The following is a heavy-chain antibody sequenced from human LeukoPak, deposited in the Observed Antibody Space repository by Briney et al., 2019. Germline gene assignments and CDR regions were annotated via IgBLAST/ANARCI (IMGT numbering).Heavy chain of an antibody. D-gene: IGHD3-22*01. CDR3: ARMGYDGSGYRSY. CDR2: INRDGSST. Sequence: PGGSLRLSCAASGFTFSTYWMHWVRQAPGKGLVWISRINRDGSSTNYADSVKGRFTISRDNAQNTLYPQMSSLSAEDTAVYYCARMGYDGSGYRSYWGQGTLVTVSS. CDR1: GFTFSTYW. V-gene: IGHV3-74*01. J-gene: IGHJ4*02.